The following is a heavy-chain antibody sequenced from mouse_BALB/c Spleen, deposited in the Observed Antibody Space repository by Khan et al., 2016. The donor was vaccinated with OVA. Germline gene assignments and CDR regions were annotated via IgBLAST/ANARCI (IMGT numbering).Heavy chain of an antibody. CDR1: DYSITSEYT. CDR3: ARKDYYDYDPFPF. J-gene: IGHJ3*01. V-gene: IGHV3-2*02. D-gene: IGHD2-4*01. CDR2: ISYSGNT. Sequence: EVQLQESGPGLVKPSQSLSLTCTVTDYSITSEYTWNWLRQFPGKKLEWMGFISYSGNTRYNPSLKSRISITRDTSKNQFFLQLNSETSEDTATYYCARKDYYDYDPFPFWGQGTLVTVSA.